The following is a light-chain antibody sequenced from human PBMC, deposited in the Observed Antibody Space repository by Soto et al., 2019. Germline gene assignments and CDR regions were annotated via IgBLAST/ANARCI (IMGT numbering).Light chain of an antibody. CDR1: ESINSY. J-gene: IGKJ1*01. CDR3: QQYNFYST. Sequence: DIQMTQSPSTLSASVGDRVTITCRASESINSYLAWYQQKPGKAPKLLIYKASSLQSGVPSSFSGSGSGTEFTLTISSLQPDDCATYYCQQYNFYSTFGQGTKVEIK. V-gene: IGKV1-5*03. CDR2: KAS.